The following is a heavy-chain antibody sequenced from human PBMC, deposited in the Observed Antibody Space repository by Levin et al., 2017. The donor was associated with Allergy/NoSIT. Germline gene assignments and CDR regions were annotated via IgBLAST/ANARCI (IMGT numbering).Heavy chain of an antibody. Sequence: GGSLRLSCKASGGSISRNAISWVRQAPGQALEWMGGIIPIFGASTYAQKFQGRATITADEPTSTVNMELKSLTYDETVVVYGASYDGSGQTSIWGQGTLVTVSS. V-gene: IGHV1-69*01. CDR3: ASYDGSGQTSI. J-gene: IGHJ4*02. CDR1: GGSISRNA. D-gene: IGHD3-22*01. CDR2: IIPIFGAS.